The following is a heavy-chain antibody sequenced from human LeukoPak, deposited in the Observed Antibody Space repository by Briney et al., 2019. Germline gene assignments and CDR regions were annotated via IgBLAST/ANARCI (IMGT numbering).Heavy chain of an antibody. CDR2: VDPEDGET. CDR3: ATSRLIVVVPAAPLDY. V-gene: IGHV1-69-2*01. J-gene: IGHJ4*02. CDR1: GYTFTDYY. D-gene: IGHD2-2*01. Sequence: ASVKISFKVSGYTFTDYYMHWVQQAPGKGLEWMGLVDPEDGETIYAEKFQGRVTITADTSTDTAYMELSSLRSEDTAVYYCATSRLIVVVPAAPLDYWGQGTLVTVSS.